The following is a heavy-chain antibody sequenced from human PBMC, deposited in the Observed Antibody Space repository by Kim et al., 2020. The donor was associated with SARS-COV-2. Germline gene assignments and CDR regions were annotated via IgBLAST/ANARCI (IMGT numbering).Heavy chain of an antibody. CDR1: GYTFTSYG. V-gene: IGHV1-18*01. CDR2: ISAYNGNT. Sequence: ASVKVSCKASGYTFTSYGISWVRQAPGQGLEWMGWISAYNGNTNYAQKLQGRVTMTTDTSTSTAYMELRSLRSDDTAGYYCARDVPVRGYSGYDAFDYWGQGTLVTVSS. J-gene: IGHJ4*02. CDR3: ARDVPVRGYSGYDAFDY. D-gene: IGHD5-12*01.